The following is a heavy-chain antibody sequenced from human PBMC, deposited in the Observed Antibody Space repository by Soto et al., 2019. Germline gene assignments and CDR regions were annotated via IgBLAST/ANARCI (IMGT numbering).Heavy chain of an antibody. V-gene: IGHV4-31*03. Sequence: SETLSLTCTVSGGSINSGGYYWNWIRQHPGKGLEWIGYIYYSGSTYYNPSLKSRVTISVDTSKNQFSLKLSSVTAADTAVYYCARVAGRGYYYDSSGYSDFDYWGQGTLVTVSS. D-gene: IGHD3-22*01. CDR1: GGSINSGGYY. CDR3: ARVAGRGYYYDSSGYSDFDY. J-gene: IGHJ4*02. CDR2: IYYSGST.